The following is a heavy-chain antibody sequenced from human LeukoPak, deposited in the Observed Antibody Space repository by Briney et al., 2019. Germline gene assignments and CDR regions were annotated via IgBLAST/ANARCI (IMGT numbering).Heavy chain of an antibody. V-gene: IGHV4-34*01. J-gene: IGHJ3*02. CDR2: INHSGST. D-gene: IGHD6-13*01. Sequence: PSETLSLTCAVYGGSFSGYYWSWIRQPPGKGLEWIGEINHSGSTNYNPSLKSRVTISVDTSKNQFSLKLSSVTAADTAVYYCASRRRGYSSSWYTIPFHDAFDIWGQGTMVTVSS. CDR1: GGSFSGYY. CDR3: ASRRRGYSSSWYTIPFHDAFDI.